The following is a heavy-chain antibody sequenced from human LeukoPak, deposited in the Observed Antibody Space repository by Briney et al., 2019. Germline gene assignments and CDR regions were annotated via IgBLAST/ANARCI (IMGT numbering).Heavy chain of an antibody. CDR1: GFTFSSYW. CDR3: AKYYDILTGPDY. Sequence: PGGSLRLSCATSGFTFSSYWMEWVRQAPGKGLEWVSAISGSGGSTYYADSVKGRFTISRDNSKNTLYLQMNSLRAEDTAVYYCAKYYDILTGPDYWGQGTLVAVSS. J-gene: IGHJ4*02. V-gene: IGHV3-23*01. CDR2: ISGSGGST. D-gene: IGHD3-9*01.